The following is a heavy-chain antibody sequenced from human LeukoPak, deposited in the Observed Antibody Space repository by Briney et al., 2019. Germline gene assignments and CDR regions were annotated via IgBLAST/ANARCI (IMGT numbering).Heavy chain of an antibody. J-gene: IGHJ4*02. V-gene: IGHV3-30*04. CDR3: ARETPSRSGDY. Sequence: GGSLRLSCAASGFTFSSYSMHWVRQAPGKGLEWVAVISYDGSNKYYADSVKGRFTISRDNSKNTLYLQMNSLRAEDTAVYYCARETPSRSGDYWGQGTLVTVSS. D-gene: IGHD2-15*01. CDR1: GFTFSSYS. CDR2: ISYDGSNK.